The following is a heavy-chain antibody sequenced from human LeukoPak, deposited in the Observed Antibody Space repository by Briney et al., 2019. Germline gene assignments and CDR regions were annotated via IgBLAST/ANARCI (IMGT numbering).Heavy chain of an antibody. CDR3: AKDYYDNRGFAFHI. CDR2: IGFDGSNK. Sequence: PGGSLRLSCAASKFAFNNFGMHWVRQAPGKGLEWVTFIGFDGSNKYYADFVKGRFTVSRDNSKNTLYLQMSSLRAEDTAVYFCAKDYYDNRGFAFHIWGQGTMVIVSS. CDR1: KFAFNNFG. D-gene: IGHD3-22*01. V-gene: IGHV3-30*02. J-gene: IGHJ3*02.